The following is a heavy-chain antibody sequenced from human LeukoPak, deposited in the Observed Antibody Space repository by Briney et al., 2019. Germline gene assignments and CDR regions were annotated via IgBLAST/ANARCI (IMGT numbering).Heavy chain of an antibody. CDR1: GGTFSSHA. CDR2: IIPIFGTA. J-gene: IGHJ3*02. Sequence: SVKVSCKASGGTFSSHAISWVRQAPGQGLEWMGRIIPIFGTANYAQKFQGRVTITTDESTSTAYMELSSLRSEDTAVYYCARDEVVVTLGAFDIWGQGTMVTVSS. V-gene: IGHV1-69*05. D-gene: IGHD3-22*01. CDR3: ARDEVVVTLGAFDI.